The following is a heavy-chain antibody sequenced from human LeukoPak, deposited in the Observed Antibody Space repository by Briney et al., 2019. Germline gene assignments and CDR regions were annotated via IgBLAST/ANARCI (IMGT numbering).Heavy chain of an antibody. CDR1: GYKFTYYG. CDR3: ARDITQTRDY. J-gene: IGHJ4*02. CDR2: INAYNGDR. V-gene: IGHV1-18*01. Sequence: ASVKVSRKTSGYKFTYYGVSWVRQAPGQGLEWMGWINAYNGDRNYAPTLQGGLTLTTDTFTSTAYMELRTLRSDDTAVYYCARDITQTRDYWGQGTQVTVSS. D-gene: IGHD1-14*01.